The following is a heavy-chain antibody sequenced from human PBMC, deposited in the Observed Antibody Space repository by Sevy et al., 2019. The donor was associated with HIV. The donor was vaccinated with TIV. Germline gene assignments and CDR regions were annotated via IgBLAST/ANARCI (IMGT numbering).Heavy chain of an antibody. CDR3: ARVSQPVVTPPFDY. CDR2: ISAYNGNT. J-gene: IGHJ4*02. CDR1: GYTFTSYG. V-gene: IGHV1-18*04. Sequence: ASLKVSCKASGYTFTSYGISWVRQAPGQGLEWMGWISAYNGNTNYAQKLQGRVTMTTDTSTSTAYMELRSLRSDDTAVYYCARVSQPVVTPPFDYWGQGTLVTVSS. D-gene: IGHD2-21*02.